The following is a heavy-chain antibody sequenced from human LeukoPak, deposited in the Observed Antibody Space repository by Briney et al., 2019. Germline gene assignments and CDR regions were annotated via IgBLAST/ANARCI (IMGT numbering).Heavy chain of an antibody. CDR2: IRYDGSNK. V-gene: IGHV3-30*02. Sequence: GGSLRLSCAASGFTFSDYEMNWVRQAPGKGLEWVAFIRYDGSNKYYADSVKGRFTISRDNSKNTLYLQMNSLRAEDTAVYYCAKDRYYYMDVWGKGTTVTVSS. J-gene: IGHJ6*03. CDR1: GFTFSDYE. CDR3: AKDRYYYMDV.